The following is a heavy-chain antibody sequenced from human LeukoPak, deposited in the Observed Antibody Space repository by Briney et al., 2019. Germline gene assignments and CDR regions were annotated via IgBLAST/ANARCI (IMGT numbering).Heavy chain of an antibody. CDR2: ISSSSYI. CDR1: GFTFSSYS. V-gene: IGHV3-21*01. J-gene: IGHJ1*01. CDR3: ARMPRPHCSGGSCYAC. Sequence: GGSLRLSCAASGFTFSSYSMNWVRQAPGKGLEWVSSISSSSYIYYADSVKGRFTISRDNAKNSLYLQMNSLRAEDTAVYYCARMPRPHCSGGSCYACWGQGTLVTVSS. D-gene: IGHD2-15*01.